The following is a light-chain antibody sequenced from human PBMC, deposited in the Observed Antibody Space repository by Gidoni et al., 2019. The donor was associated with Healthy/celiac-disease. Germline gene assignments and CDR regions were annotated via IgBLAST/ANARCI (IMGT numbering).Light chain of an antibody. CDR3: QQSYSTPPWT. Sequence: DIQMTHSPSSLSAPVGDRVTITCRGSQSISSYSNSEQQKPGTAPKFLIYAASSLQSGVPSRFSGSGSGTDFTLTISSLQPEDFATYYCQQSYSTPPWTFGQGTKVEIK. J-gene: IGKJ1*01. CDR2: AAS. V-gene: IGKV1-39*01. CDR1: QSISSY.